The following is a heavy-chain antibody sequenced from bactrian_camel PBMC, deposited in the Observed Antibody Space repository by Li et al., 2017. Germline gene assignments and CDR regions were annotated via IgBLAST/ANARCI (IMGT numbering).Heavy chain of an antibody. D-gene: IGHD6*01. Sequence: HVQLVESGGGSVQAGGSLRLSCSASDSVYNSESHCMAWFRQRPGKGREGVASIGMGPVLDSVYYAGSVKGRFIITRDKAKDLVYLQMNGLQPEDTGVYYCAADQLYGTCRDVLEFPARGQGTQVTVS. CDR1: DSVYNSESHC. J-gene: IGHJ4*01. CDR3: AADQLYGTCRDVLEFPA. CDR2: IGMGPVLDSV. V-gene: IGHV3-3*01.